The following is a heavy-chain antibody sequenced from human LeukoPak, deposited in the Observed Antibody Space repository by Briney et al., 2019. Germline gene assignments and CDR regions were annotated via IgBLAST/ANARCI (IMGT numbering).Heavy chain of an antibody. Sequence: GGSLRLSCAASGFTFSNYGMHWVRQAPGKGLEWVATITYDRSSEYYADSVKDRFTVSRDNSKNTLYLQMSSLKTEDTAVYYCAKRGDGGHKSLEYWGQGTLVIVSS. J-gene: IGHJ4*02. CDR3: AKRGDGGHKSLEY. CDR1: GFTFSNYG. D-gene: IGHD3-16*01. CDR2: ITYDRSSE. V-gene: IGHV3-30*18.